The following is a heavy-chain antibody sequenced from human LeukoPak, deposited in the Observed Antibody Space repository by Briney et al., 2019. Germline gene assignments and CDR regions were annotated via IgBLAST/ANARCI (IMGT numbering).Heavy chain of an antibody. V-gene: IGHV3-23*01. D-gene: IGHD7-27*01. Sequence: GGFLRLSCAASGFTFSSHAMNWVRQAPGKGLEWVSGISGSGGTTSYADSVKGRFTISRDNSKNTLYLQMNSLRAEDTALYYCANPWGSGWYFDLWGRGTLVTVSS. CDR3: ANPWGSGWYFDL. CDR2: ISGSGGTT. CDR1: GFTFSSHA. J-gene: IGHJ2*01.